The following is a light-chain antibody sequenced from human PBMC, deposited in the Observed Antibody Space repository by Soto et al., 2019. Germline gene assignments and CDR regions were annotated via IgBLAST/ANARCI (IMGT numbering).Light chain of an antibody. CDR1: SSDVGNYNY. V-gene: IGLV2-14*01. CDR2: EVR. J-gene: IGLJ1*01. CDR3: SSYSSTKTRV. Sequence: VLTHPASVSWSPGQSITISCTGTSSDVGNYNYVSWYQYHPGKAPKVMIYEVRNRPSGVSNRFSGSKSGNTASLTISGLQAEDEADYYCSSYSSTKTRVFGTGTKVTVL.